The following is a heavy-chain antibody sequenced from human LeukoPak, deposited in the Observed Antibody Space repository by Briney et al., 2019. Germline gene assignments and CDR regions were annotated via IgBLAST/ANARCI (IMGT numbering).Heavy chain of an antibody. CDR1: GSTFSSYA. CDR2: ISGSGGST. D-gene: IGHD6-13*01. Sequence: GGSLRLSCAASGSTFSSYAMSWVRQAPGKGLEWVSAISGSGGSTYYADSVKGRFTISRDNSKNTLYLQMNSLRAEDTAVYYCANGKQQLVPSDYWGQGTLVTVSS. V-gene: IGHV3-23*01. J-gene: IGHJ4*02. CDR3: ANGKQQLVPSDY.